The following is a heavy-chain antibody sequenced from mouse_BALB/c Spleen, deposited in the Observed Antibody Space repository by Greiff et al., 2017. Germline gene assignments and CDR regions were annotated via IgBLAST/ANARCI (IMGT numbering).Heavy chain of an antibody. V-gene: IGHV3-2*02. J-gene: IGHJ2*01. D-gene: IGHD2-2*01. CDR1: GYSITSDYA. CDR2: ISYSGST. CDR3: ARSRGYGGDY. Sequence: EVQLQESGPGLVKPSQSLSLTCTVTGYSITSDYAWNLIRQFPGNKLEWMGYISYSGSTSYNPSLKSRISITRDTSKNQFFLQLNSVTTEDTATYYCARSRGYGGDYWGQGTTLTVSS.